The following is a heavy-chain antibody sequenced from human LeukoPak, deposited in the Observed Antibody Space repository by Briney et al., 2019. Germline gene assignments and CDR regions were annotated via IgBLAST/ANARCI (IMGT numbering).Heavy chain of an antibody. J-gene: IGHJ4*02. CDR3: ARVPSGYVDY. CDR1: GFTFDDYA. D-gene: IGHD3-3*01. CDR2: VNWNGGAT. Sequence: GGSLGLSCAASGFTFDDYAMGWVRQAPGKGLEWVSGVNWNGGATGYADSVKGRFAISRDNAKNSLHLQMNSLRAEDTALYYCARVPSGYVDYWGQGTLVIVSS. V-gene: IGHV3-20*04.